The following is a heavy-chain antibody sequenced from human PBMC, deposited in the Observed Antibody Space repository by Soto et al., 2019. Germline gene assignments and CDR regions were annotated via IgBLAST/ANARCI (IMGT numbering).Heavy chain of an antibody. D-gene: IGHD2-15*01. CDR1: GFTFSSYW. V-gene: IGHV3-74*01. J-gene: IGHJ4*02. Sequence: EVHLVESGGGLVQPGGSLRLSCAASGFTFSSYWMHWVRQAPGKGLVWVSRINSDGSSTTYADSVKGRFTISRDNDKNTLYLQMNSLRAEDSAVYYCARVCGAGNCYFDYWGQGTLVTVSS. CDR2: INSDGSST. CDR3: ARVCGAGNCYFDY.